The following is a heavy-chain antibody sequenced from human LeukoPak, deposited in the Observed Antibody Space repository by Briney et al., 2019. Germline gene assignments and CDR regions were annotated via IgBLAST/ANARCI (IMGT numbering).Heavy chain of an antibody. J-gene: IGHJ4*02. V-gene: IGHV4-39*01. CDR2: LSSGGNT. CDR3: SRVSLRRFDY. Sequence: SETLSLTCPVSGASIRSGNYHWAWIRQPPGKGLEWIGSLSSGGNTFYSASLKSRVTIFADTSENQFFLNLRSVTAADTAVYYCSRVSLRRFDYWGQGNLVTVSS. CDR1: GASIRSGNYH.